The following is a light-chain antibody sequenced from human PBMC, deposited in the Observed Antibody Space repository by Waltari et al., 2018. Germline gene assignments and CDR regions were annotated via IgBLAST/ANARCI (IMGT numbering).Light chain of an antibody. V-gene: IGLV2-11*01. CDR3: CSYAGSYTWV. CDR1: TTEPGSYNH. Sequence: SALTQPRSVSGSPGQSVTISCTGTTTEPGSYNHVSWYQPHPGKAPKLIILDVTKRPSGVPDRLSGSKSGNPASLTISGLRAEDEAEYYCCSYAGSYTWVFGGGTKLTVV. J-gene: IGLJ3*02. CDR2: DVT.